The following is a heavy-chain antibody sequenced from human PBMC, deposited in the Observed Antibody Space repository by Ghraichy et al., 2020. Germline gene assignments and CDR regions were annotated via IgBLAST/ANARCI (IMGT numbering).Heavy chain of an antibody. Sequence: GGSLRLSCAASGFTFSSYWMSWVRQAPGKGLEWVANIKQDGSEKYYVDSVKGRFTISRDNAKNSLYLQMNSLRAEDTAVYYCARDKLRYFDWLLSTEIPTFDYWGQGTLVTVSS. J-gene: IGHJ4*02. CDR1: GFTFSSYW. CDR2: IKQDGSEK. V-gene: IGHV3-7*03. D-gene: IGHD3-9*01. CDR3: ARDKLRYFDWLLSTEIPTFDY.